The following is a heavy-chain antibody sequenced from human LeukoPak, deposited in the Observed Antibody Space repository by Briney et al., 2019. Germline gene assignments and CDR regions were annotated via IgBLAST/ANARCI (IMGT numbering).Heavy chain of an antibody. Sequence: GGSLRLSCAASGFTFSDYYMSWIRQAPGRGLEWVSYISSSGSTIYYADSVKGRVTISRDNAKNSLYLQMNSLRAEDTAVYYCARYSGYVDGNYFDYWGQGTLVTVSS. CDR2: ISSSGSTI. V-gene: IGHV3-11*01. D-gene: IGHD5-12*01. J-gene: IGHJ4*02. CDR3: ARYSGYVDGNYFDY. CDR1: GFTFSDYY.